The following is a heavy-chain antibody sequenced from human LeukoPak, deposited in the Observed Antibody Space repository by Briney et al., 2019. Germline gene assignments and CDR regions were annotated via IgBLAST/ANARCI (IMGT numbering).Heavy chain of an antibody. D-gene: IGHD3-10*01. J-gene: IGHJ4*02. CDR2: ISGSGGST. CDR3: AKGAELWFDFGY. CDR1: GFTFSSYA. Sequence: SGGSLRLSCAASGFTFSSYAMSWVRQAPGKGLEWVSAISGSGGSTYYADSVKGRFTISRDNSKNTPYLQMNSLRAEDTAVYYCAKGAELWFDFGYWGQGTLVTVSS. V-gene: IGHV3-23*01.